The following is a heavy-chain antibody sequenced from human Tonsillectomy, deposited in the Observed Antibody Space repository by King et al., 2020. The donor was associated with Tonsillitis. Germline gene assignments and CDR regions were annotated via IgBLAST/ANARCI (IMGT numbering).Heavy chain of an antibody. CDR3: ARERLYRDFWGIDH. J-gene: IGHJ4*02. D-gene: IGHD7-27*01. CDR1: GFTFSSYG. V-gene: IGHV3-33*05. CDR2: ISYDGSNS. Sequence: VQLVESGGGVVHPGRSLRLSCAASGFTFSSYGMHWVRQAPGKGLEWVTVISYDGSNSNYAESVKGRFTISRDNSNNTLYLQMNGLRAEDTAVYYCARERLYRDFWGIDHWCQGTLVAVSS.